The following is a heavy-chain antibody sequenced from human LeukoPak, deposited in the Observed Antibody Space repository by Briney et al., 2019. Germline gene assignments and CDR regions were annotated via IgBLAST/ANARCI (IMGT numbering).Heavy chain of an antibody. D-gene: IGHD4-17*01. Sequence: PGGSLRLSCAASGFTFSSYGMHWVRQAPGKGLEWVAVISYDGSNKYYADSVKGRFTISRDNSKNTLYLQMNSLRAEDTAVYYCAKDRRGYGDYVLGAFDIWGQGTMVTVSS. V-gene: IGHV3-30*18. J-gene: IGHJ3*02. CDR3: AKDRRGYGDYVLGAFDI. CDR1: GFTFSSYG. CDR2: ISYDGSNK.